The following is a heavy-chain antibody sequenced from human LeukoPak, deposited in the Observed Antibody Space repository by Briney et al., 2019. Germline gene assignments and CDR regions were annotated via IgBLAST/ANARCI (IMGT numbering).Heavy chain of an antibody. V-gene: IGHV4-39*01. J-gene: IGHJ4*02. CDR2: IYYGGST. Sequence: PSEALSLTCTVSGGSIINNNYYYWGWVRRPPGKGLEWMGSIYYGGSTYYNPSLKVRVTMSVDTSKNQFSLKLRSVTATETAVYYCARVYNWNQHFDYWGQGSLVTVSS. CDR3: ARVYNWNQHFDY. CDR1: GGSIINNNYYY. D-gene: IGHD1-1*01.